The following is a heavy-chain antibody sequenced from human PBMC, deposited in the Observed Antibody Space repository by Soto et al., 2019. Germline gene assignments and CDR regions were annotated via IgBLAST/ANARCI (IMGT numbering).Heavy chain of an antibody. D-gene: IGHD2-2*01. Sequence: GGSLRLSCAASGFSFSSYSMNWVRQAPGKGLEWVSSIGFSTSNIYYADSVKGRFTISRDNAENSLYLQMNSLKAEDTAVYYCTRWGTTCYDYWGQGTLVTVSS. V-gene: IGHV3-21*01. CDR2: IGFSTSNI. CDR1: GFSFSSYS. CDR3: TRWGTTCYDY. J-gene: IGHJ4*02.